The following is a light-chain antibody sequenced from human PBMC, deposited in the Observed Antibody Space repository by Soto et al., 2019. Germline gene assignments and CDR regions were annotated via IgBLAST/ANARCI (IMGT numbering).Light chain of an antibody. V-gene: IGLV2-14*03. CDR2: DVS. CDR3: TSYTSSGTLYV. Sequence: QSVLTQPASVSGSPGQSITISCTGTSSDIGGYTYVSWYQHHPGKAPKLMSYDVSNRPSGVSNRFSGSKSGNTASLTISGLQAEDEDDYYCTSYTSSGTLYVFGTGTKLTVL. CDR1: SSDIGGYTY. J-gene: IGLJ1*01.